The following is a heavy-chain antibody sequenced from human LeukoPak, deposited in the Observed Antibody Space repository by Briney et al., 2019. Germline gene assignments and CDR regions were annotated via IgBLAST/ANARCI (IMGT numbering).Heavy chain of an antibody. V-gene: IGHV4-39*01. CDR1: GVSIISSNYY. CDR3: ARRLGSSADGILKYYFDY. D-gene: IGHD6-13*01. CDR2: VFYTGST. J-gene: IGHJ4*02. Sequence: SETLSLTCTVSGVSIISSNYYWGRFRQPRGKGLPWIASVFYTGSTRNNPSLKSRVTISVDTSKNEFSLNLSSVTAEDTAVYYCARRLGSSADGILKYYFDYWGQGTLVTVSS.